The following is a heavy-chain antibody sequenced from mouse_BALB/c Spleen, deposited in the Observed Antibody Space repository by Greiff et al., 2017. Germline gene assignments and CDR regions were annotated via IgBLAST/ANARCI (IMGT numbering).Heavy chain of an antibody. CDR3: ARAVITTVVEDY. CDR1: GYTFTSYW. V-gene: IGHV1-7*01. CDR2: INPSTGYT. D-gene: IGHD1-1*01. Sequence: QVQLQQSGAELAKPGASVKMSCKASGYTFTSYWMHWVKQRPGQGLEWIGYINPSTGYTEYNQKFKDKATLTADKSSSTAYMQLSSLTSEDSAVYYCARAVITTVVEDYWGQGTTLTVSS. J-gene: IGHJ2*01.